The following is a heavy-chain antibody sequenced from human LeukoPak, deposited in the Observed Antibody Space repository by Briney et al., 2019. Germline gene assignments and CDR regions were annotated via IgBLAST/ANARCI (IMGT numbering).Heavy chain of an antibody. V-gene: IGHV4-4*02. Sequence: PSETLSLTCGVSGGSISSTNWWTWVRQPPGEGLEWIGEVHLSRRTNYNPSLESRVTMSVDMSENHISLKLTSVTAADTAVYYCAREGGPYRPLDYSGQGTLVIVSS. J-gene: IGHJ4*02. CDR3: AREGGPYRPLDY. CDR2: VHLSRRT. CDR1: GGSISSTNW.